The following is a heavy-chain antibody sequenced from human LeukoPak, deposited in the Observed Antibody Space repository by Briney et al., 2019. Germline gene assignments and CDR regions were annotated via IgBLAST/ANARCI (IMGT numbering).Heavy chain of an antibody. CDR1: GFTLSTYG. J-gene: IGHJ4*02. D-gene: IGHD2-21*02. CDR2: ISSDGSNK. V-gene: IGHV3-30*18. Sequence: GRSLRLSCAASGFTLSTYGMHWVRQTPGKGLEWVAVISSDGSNKFYADSVKGRFTISRDGSKNTLYLQMNSLRPDDTAVYFCAKPQVTANWYYFHYWGQGTLVTVSS. CDR3: AKPQVTANWYYFHY.